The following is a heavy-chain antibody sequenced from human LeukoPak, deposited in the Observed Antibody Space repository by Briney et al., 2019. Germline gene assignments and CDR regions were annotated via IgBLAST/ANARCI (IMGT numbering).Heavy chain of an antibody. J-gene: IGHJ4*02. V-gene: IGHV1-46*01. CDR1: GGTFSSYA. CDR3: ARDRGKAVAGRSWQIGY. Sequence: ASVKVSCKASGGTFSSYAISWVRQAPGQGLEWMGIINPSGGSTSYAQKFQGRVTMTRDTSTSTVYMELSSLRSEDTAVYYCARDRGKAVAGRSWQIGYWGQGTLVTVSS. CDR2: INPSGGST. D-gene: IGHD6-19*01.